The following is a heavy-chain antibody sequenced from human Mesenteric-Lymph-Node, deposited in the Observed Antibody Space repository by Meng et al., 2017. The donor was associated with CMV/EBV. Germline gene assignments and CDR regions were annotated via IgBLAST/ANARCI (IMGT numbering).Heavy chain of an antibody. V-gene: IGHV6-1*01. CDR3: AGGTAAAGIGD. CDR1: GDTVSSNCAA. J-gene: IGHJ4*02. CDR2: TYYRSKWYN. Sequence: SQTLSLTCAISGDTVSSNCAAWIWIRQSPARGLEWLGRTYYRSKWYNDYVVSVKSRITLNPDTSENQFSLQVNSVTPEDTAVYYCAGGTAAAGIGDWGQGTQVTVSS. D-gene: IGHD6-13*01.